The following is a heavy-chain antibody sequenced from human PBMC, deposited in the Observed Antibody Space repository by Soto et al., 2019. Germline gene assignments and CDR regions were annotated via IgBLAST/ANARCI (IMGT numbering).Heavy chain of an antibody. V-gene: IGHV4-39*01. CDR2: SYYSGNT. CDR3: ARSTGLYTAMIDH. D-gene: IGHD5-18*01. J-gene: IGHJ4*02. CDR1: GGSISSGSYY. Sequence: QLQLQESGPGLVKPSETLSLTCTVSGGSISSGSYYWGWISQPPGKGLEWIGSSYYSGNTYYNPSLKSRVTIPVDTSTNQFSLTLSSVTAADTAVYYWARSTGLYTAMIDHWGQGTLVTVSS.